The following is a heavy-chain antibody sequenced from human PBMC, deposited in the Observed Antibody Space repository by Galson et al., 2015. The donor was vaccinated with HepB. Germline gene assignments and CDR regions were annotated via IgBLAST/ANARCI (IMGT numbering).Heavy chain of an antibody. V-gene: IGHV1-18*01. Sequence: SVKVSCKASGFTFTTYGFTWVRQAPGQGLEWMGWIGAYNGDTRYTQKFQGRVTMTTDTSTSTAYMELRSLRSDDTAVDYCARDFYCSGGSCLDAFDIWGQGTKVTVSS. D-gene: IGHD2-15*01. CDR1: GFTFTTYG. J-gene: IGHJ3*02. CDR3: ARDFYCSGGSCLDAFDI. CDR2: IGAYNGDT.